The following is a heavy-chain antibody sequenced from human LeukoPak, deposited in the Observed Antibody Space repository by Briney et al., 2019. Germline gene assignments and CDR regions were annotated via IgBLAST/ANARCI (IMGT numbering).Heavy chain of an antibody. V-gene: IGHV3-23*01. D-gene: IGHD6-19*01. CDR2: ISGSGSST. CDR1: GITFNSHA. J-gene: IGHJ4*02. CDR3: AKSIPTIAVAVSTRQ. Sequence: TGGSLRLSCVGSGITFNSHAMSWVRQAPGKGLEWVGSISGSGSSTHYADSVKGRFTISRDNSKNTLYLQMNSLRAEDTAVYYCAKSIPTIAVAVSTRQWGQGTLVTVSS.